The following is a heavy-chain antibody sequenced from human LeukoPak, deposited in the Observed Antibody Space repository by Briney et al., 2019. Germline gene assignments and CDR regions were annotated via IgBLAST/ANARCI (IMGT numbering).Heavy chain of an antibody. CDR1: GFTFSSYW. Sequence: GGSLRLSCAASGFTFSSYWMSWVRQAPGKGLEWVANIKQDGSEKYYVDSVKGRLTISRDNAKNSLYLQMNSLRAEDTAVYYCARDLAVVGAPGFGYWGQGTLVTVSS. V-gene: IGHV3-7*01. CDR2: IKQDGSEK. J-gene: IGHJ4*02. D-gene: IGHD1-26*01. CDR3: ARDLAVVGAPGFGY.